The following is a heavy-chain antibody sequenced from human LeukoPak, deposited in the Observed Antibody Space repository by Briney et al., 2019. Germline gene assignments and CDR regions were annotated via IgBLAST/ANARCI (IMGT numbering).Heavy chain of an antibody. Sequence: GESLKISCKGSGYSFTNYWIGWVRQMPGKGLEWMGIIYPGDSDTRYSPPFQGQVTISADKSISTAYLQWSSLKASDTAMYYCARPVRYCSSTSCSNAFDIWGQGTMVTVSS. CDR2: IYPGDSDT. J-gene: IGHJ3*02. CDR1: GYSFTNYW. CDR3: ARPVRYCSSTSCSNAFDI. V-gene: IGHV5-51*01. D-gene: IGHD2-2*01.